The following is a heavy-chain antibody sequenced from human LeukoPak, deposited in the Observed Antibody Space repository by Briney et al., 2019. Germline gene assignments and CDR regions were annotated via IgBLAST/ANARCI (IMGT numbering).Heavy chain of an antibody. Sequence: GGSLRLSCSASGFTFHNYIMKWVRQAPGRGLEWVSYITSTSTTIHYADSVKGRFTISRDKSTNTLYLQMNGLRAEDTAFYYCATRSVSAPTWGQGILVTVSS. V-gene: IGHV3-48*01. CDR3: ATRSVSAPT. CDR2: ITSTSTTI. D-gene: IGHD6-19*01. CDR1: GFTFHNYI. J-gene: IGHJ5*02.